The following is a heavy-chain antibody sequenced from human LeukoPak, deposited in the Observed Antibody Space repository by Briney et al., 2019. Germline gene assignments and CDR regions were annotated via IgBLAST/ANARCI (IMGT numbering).Heavy chain of an antibody. CDR2: INEDGSTT. V-gene: IGHV3-74*01. Sequence: PGGSLRLSCAASGFTFSSNWMHWVRQAPGKGLVWVSRINEDGSTTNYADSVKGRSTIFRDNAKNTLYLQMNSLRAEDTAVYYCAKVGHCSSTSCSGGAFDIWGQGTMVTVSS. J-gene: IGHJ3*02. D-gene: IGHD2-2*01. CDR1: GFTFSSNW. CDR3: AKVGHCSSTSCSGGAFDI.